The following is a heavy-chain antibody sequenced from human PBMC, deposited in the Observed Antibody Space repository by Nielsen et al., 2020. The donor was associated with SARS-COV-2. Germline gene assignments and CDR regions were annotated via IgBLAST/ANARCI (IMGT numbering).Heavy chain of an antibody. CDR2: ISYDGSNK. J-gene: IGHJ4*02. CDR1: GFTFSSYA. Sequence: GESLKISCAASGFTFSSYAMHWVRQAPGKGLEWVAVISYDGSNKYYADSVKGRFTISRDNSKNTLYLQMNSLRAEDTAVYYCARDRGYCSSTSCYAGGFLDYWGQGTLVTVSS. CDR3: ARDRGYCSSTSCYAGGFLDY. V-gene: IGHV3-30*04. D-gene: IGHD2-2*01.